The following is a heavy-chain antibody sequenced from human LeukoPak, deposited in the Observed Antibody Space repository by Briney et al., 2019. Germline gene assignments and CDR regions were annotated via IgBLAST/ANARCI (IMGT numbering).Heavy chain of an antibody. J-gene: IGHJ3*02. V-gene: IGHV3-30*19. CDR1: GFTFSSYG. D-gene: IGHD3-22*01. CDR2: ISYDGSNK. CDR3: AREKAYYYDSSGPTNAFDI. Sequence: PGGSLRLSCAASGFTFSSYGMHWVRQAPGKGLEWVAVISYDGSNKYYADSVKGRFTISRDNSKNTLYLQMNSLRAEDTAVYYCAREKAYYYDSSGPTNAFDIWGQGTMVTVSS.